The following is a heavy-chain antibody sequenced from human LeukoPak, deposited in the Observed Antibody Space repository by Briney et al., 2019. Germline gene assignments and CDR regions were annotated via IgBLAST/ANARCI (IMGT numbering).Heavy chain of an antibody. V-gene: IGHV1-69*06. CDR1: GGTFSSYA. D-gene: IGHD4-11*01. CDR2: IIPIFGTA. Sequence: SVKVSCKASGGTFSSYAISWVRQAPGQGLEWMGGIIPIFGTANYAQKFQGRVTITADKSTSTAYMELSSLRSEDTAVYYCARSSTVTNPSTHYYYYYMDVWGKGTTVTVSS. J-gene: IGHJ6*03. CDR3: ARSSTVTNPSTHYYYYYMDV.